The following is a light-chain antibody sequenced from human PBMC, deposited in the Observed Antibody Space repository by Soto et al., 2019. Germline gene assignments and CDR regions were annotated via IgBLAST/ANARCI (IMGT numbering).Light chain of an antibody. CDR3: QQYNNWLPWT. J-gene: IGKJ1*01. CDR2: GAS. Sequence: EIVMTQSPATLSVSPGERATLSCRASQSVSSNLAWYQQKPGQAPRLLIYGASTRAPGIPASFSGSGSGTAFTLTISSLQSADFAVYYCQQYNNWLPWTFGQGTKVEIK. V-gene: IGKV3-15*01. CDR1: QSVSSN.